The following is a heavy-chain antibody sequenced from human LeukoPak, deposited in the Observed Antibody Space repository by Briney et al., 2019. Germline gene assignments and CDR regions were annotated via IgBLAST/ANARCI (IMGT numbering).Heavy chain of an antibody. D-gene: IGHD3-22*01. CDR1: GFTFSSYA. CDR2: ISGSGGST. V-gene: IGHV3-23*01. Sequence: GGSLRLSCAASGFTFSSYAMSWVRQAPGKGLEWVSAISGSGGSTYYADSVKGRFTISRDNSKNTLYLQMNSLRAEDTAVYCCAKSAYYYDSSGYYYWGQGTLVTVSS. CDR3: AKSAYYYDSSGYYY. J-gene: IGHJ4*02.